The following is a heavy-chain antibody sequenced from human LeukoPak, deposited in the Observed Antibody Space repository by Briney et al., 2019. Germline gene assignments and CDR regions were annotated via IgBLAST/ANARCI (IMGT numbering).Heavy chain of an antibody. V-gene: IGHV3-23*01. CDR2: ISGFGDST. CDR3: ARESPDLDN. J-gene: IGHJ4*02. CDR1: GFTFSKYA. Sequence: GGSLRLSCAASGFTFSKYAMTWVRQAPGKGLEWVSVISGFGDSTYYADSVKGRFTISRDNSKNTVYLQMSTLRVADTAVYYCARESPDLDNWGQGTLVTVSS.